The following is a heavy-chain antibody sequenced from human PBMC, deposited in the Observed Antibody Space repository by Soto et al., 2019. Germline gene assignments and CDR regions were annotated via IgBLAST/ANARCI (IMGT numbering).Heavy chain of an antibody. V-gene: IGHV3-21*01. CDR2: ISSSSSYI. J-gene: IGHJ4*02. CDR3: ARAELLWFGDEGYYLDY. CDR1: GFTFISYS. Sequence: GGSLRLSCAASGFTFISYSMNWVRQAPGKGLEWVSSISSSSSYIYYADSVKGRFTISRDNAKNSLYLQMNSLRAEDTAVYYCARAELLWFGDEGYYLDYWGQGT. D-gene: IGHD3-10*01.